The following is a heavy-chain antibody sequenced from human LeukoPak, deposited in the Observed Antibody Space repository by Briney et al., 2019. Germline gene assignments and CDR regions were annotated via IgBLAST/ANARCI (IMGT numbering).Heavy chain of an antibody. D-gene: IGHD3-10*01. CDR1: GVSISSSNW. J-gene: IGHJ4*02. Sequence: SGTLSLTCAVSGVSISSSNWWSWVRQPPGKGLGWIGEIYHSGSTNYNPSLKSRVTISVDKSKNQFSLKLSSVTAADTAVYYCARSKVRGVEGLMPFDYWGQGTLVTVSS. CDR3: ARSKVRGVEGLMPFDY. V-gene: IGHV4-4*02. CDR2: IYHSGST.